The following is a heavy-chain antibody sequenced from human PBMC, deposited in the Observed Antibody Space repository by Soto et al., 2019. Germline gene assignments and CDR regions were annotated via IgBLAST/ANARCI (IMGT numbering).Heavy chain of an antibody. D-gene: IGHD3-10*01. CDR3: ARDRGGYLDY. V-gene: IGHV3-11*01. CDR2: IGSSGSTI. Sequence: XGSLRLSCAVSGFTFSDYYMSWIRQAPGKGLDWVSYIGSSGSTIYYADSVKGRFTISRDNAKNSLYLQMNSLRAEDTAVYFCARDRGGYLDYWGQGTRVTVSS. J-gene: IGHJ4*02. CDR1: GFTFSDYY.